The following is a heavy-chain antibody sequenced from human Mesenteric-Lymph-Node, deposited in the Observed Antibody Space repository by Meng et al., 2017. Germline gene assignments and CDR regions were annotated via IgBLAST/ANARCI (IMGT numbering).Heavy chain of an antibody. D-gene: IGHD5-18*01. CDR3: ARVGWRQWSFDL. CDR2: IIHGGSP. V-gene: IGHV4-34*12. Sequence: QVQLQQWGAGLLKPSETLSLTCAVNGGSLSGAYWNWIRQPPGKGLEWIGEIIHGGSPSYNPSLKSRVTISVDTSNNQFSLKLSSVTAADTAVYYCARVGWRQWSFDLWGRGTLVTVSS. CDR1: GGSLSGAY. J-gene: IGHJ2*01.